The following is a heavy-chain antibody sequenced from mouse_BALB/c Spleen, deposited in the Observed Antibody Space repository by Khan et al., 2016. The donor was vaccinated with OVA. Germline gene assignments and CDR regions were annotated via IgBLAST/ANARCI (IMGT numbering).Heavy chain of an antibody. J-gene: IGHJ2*01. Sequence: EVKLEESGGGLVQPGGSMKLSCVASGFTFSNYWMNWVRQSPEKGLEWVAEISFKSGDNVSHYAESVKGRFTISRDASKSSVYLQMDNLSAEDTGIYYCLILLWGQGTTLTVSS. CDR3: LILL. CDR2: ISFKSGDNVS. CDR1: GFTFSNYW. V-gene: IGHV6-6*02.